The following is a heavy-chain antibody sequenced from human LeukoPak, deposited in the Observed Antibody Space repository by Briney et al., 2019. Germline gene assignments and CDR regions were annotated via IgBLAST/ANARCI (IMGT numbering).Heavy chain of an antibody. D-gene: IGHD3-22*01. J-gene: IGHJ4*02. Sequence: GESLKISCKGSGNSFTSYWICWVRQMPGEGLELVGIIYPGESDTRYSPSFQGQVTISADKSISTAYLQWSSLKASDTAMYYCARPYYYDSSGYIDYWGQGTLVTVSS. CDR2: IYPGESDT. V-gene: IGHV5-51*01. CDR3: ARPYYYDSSGYIDY. CDR1: GNSFTSYW.